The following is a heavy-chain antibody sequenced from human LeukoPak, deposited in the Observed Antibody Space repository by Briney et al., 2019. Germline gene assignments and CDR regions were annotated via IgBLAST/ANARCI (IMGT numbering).Heavy chain of an antibody. CDR1: GGSISSSSYY. V-gene: IGHV3-21*01. CDR3: ARASSDRDV. J-gene: IGHJ6*03. D-gene: IGHD3-22*01. CDR2: ISSSSSYI. Sequence: ETLSLTCTVSGGSISSSSYYWGWVRQAPGKGLEWVSSISSSSSYIYYADSVKGRFTISRDNAKNSLYLQMNSLRAEDTAVYYCARASSDRDVWGKGTTDTVSS.